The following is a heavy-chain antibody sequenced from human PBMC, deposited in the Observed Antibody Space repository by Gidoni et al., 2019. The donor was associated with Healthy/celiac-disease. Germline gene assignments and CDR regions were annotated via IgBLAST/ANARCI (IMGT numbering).Heavy chain of an antibody. J-gene: IGHJ6*02. D-gene: IGHD5-18*01. CDR2: IYYSGST. CDR1: GGSISSYY. V-gene: IGHV4-59*08. Sequence: QVQLQESGPGLVKPSETLSLTCTVSGGSISSYYWSWIRQPPGKGLEWIGYIYYSGSTNYNPSLKSRVTISVDTSKNQFSLKLSSVTAADTAVYYCAGSQLKYYYGMDVWGQGTTVTVSS. CDR3: AGSQLKYYYGMDV.